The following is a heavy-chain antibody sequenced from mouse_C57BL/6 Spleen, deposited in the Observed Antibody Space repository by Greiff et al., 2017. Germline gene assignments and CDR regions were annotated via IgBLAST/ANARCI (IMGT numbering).Heavy chain of an antibody. Sequence: QVQLQQPGAELVKPGASVKMSCKASGYTFTSYWITWVKQRPGQGLEWIGDIYPGSGSTNYNEKFKSQATLTVDTSSSTAYMQLSSLTSEDSAVYYCARDGFITTADAMDYWGQGTSVTVSS. J-gene: IGHJ4*01. CDR2: IYPGSGST. CDR3: ARDGFITTADAMDY. V-gene: IGHV1-55*01. D-gene: IGHD1-1*01. CDR1: GYTFTSYW.